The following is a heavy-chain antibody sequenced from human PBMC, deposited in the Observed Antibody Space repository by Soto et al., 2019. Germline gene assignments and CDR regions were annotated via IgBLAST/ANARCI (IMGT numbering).Heavy chain of an antibody. D-gene: IGHD2-2*01. V-gene: IGHV1-69*13. CDR3: ARGLGYCISTSCKNTRYNWFDP. Sequence: ASVKVSCKASGGTFSSYAISWVRQAPGQGLEWMGGIIPIFGTANYAQKFQGRVTITADESTSTAYMELSSLRSEDTAVYYCARGLGYCISTSCKNTRYNWFDPWGQGTLVTVSS. CDR2: IIPIFGTA. J-gene: IGHJ5*02. CDR1: GGTFSSYA.